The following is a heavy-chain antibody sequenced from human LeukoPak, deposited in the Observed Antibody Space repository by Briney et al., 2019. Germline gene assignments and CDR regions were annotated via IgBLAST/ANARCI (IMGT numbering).Heavy chain of an antibody. CDR3: ARGYDSNGYVYYYYYMDV. CDR2: INHSGGT. V-gene: IGHV4-34*01. D-gene: IGHD3-22*01. J-gene: IGHJ6*03. Sequence: PSETLSLTCTVSGGSISSYYWSWIRQPPGKGLEWIGEINHSGGTNFNPSLKSRVTISVDTSKNQFSLKLSSVTAADTAVYYCARGYDSNGYVYYYYYMDVWGKGTTVTVSS. CDR1: GGSISSYY.